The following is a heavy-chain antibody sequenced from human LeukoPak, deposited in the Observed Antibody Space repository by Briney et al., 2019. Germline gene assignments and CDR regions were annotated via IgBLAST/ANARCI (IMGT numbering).Heavy chain of an antibody. V-gene: IGHV4-59*12. CDR1: GGSISNYY. CDR2: VYYSGST. CDR3: ARASHWNQLHYFDY. Sequence: SETLSLTCTVSGGSISNYYWSWIRQPPGKGLDWIGYVYYSGSTNYNPSLKSRVTISVDKSKNQFSVNLTSVTAADTAVYYCARASHWNQLHYFDYWGQGTLVTVSS. J-gene: IGHJ4*02. D-gene: IGHD1-1*01.